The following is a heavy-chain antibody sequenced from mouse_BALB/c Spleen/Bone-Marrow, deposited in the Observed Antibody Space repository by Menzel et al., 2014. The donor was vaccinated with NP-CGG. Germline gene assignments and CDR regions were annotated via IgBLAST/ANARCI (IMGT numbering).Heavy chain of an antibody. Sequence: VQLQQSGPGLVKPSQSLSLTCTVTGYSITSDYSWNWIRQFPGNKLEWMGYISYSGSTSYNPSLKSRISITRGTSKNQFFLQLNSVTTEDTATYYCARGITTAWFAYWGQGTLVTVSA. CDR2: ISYSGST. J-gene: IGHJ3*01. V-gene: IGHV3-2*02. CDR3: ARGITTAWFAY. CDR1: GYSITSDYS. D-gene: IGHD2-4*01.